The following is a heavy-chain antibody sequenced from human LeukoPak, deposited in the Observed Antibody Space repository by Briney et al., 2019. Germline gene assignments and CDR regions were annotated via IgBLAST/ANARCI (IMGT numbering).Heavy chain of an antibody. Sequence: SETLSLTCTVSGGSISSSSYYWGWIRQPPGKGLEWIGSIYYSGSTYYNPSLKSRVTISVDTSKNQFSLKLSSVTAADTAVYYCARLVVTNDAFDIWGRGTMVTVSS. CDR2: IYYSGST. CDR1: GGSISSSSYY. V-gene: IGHV4-39*01. J-gene: IGHJ3*02. CDR3: ARLVVTNDAFDI. D-gene: IGHD4-23*01.